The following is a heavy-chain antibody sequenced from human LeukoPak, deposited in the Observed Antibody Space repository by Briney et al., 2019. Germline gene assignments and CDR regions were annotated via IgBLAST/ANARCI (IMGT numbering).Heavy chain of an antibody. CDR2: VYSSGTT. J-gene: IGHJ4*02. Sequence: SETLSLTCSVSGGSTSSNYWSWIRQPAGKGLEWIGRVYSSGTTNYNPSLKSRVTMSMDTSKNQCSLYLSSVTAADTAMYYCARDRSAYCSGGSCYFFDYWGQGILVIVSS. V-gene: IGHV4-4*07. CDR3: ARDRSAYCSGGSCYFFDY. D-gene: IGHD2-15*01. CDR1: GGSTSSNY.